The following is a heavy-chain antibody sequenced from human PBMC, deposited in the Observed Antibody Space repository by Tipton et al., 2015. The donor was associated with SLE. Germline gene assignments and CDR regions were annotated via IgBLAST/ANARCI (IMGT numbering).Heavy chain of an antibody. J-gene: IGHJ6*02. CDR3: ARDGTYGMDV. V-gene: IGHV3-30*04. CDR1: GFTFSSYA. Sequence: SLRLSCAASGFTFSSYAMHWVRQAPGKGLEWVAVISYDGSNKYYADSVKGRFTISRDNSKNTLYLQMNSLRAEDTAVYYCARDGTYGMDVWGQGTTVTVS. CDR2: ISYDGSNK. D-gene: IGHD3/OR15-3a*01.